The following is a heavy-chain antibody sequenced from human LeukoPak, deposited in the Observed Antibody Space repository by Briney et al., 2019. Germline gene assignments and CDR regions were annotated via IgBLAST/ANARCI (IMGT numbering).Heavy chain of an antibody. J-gene: IGHJ5*02. CDR1: GYSFSDYV. D-gene: IGHD2-8*01. Sequence: WASVKVSCKASGYSFSDYVIHWVRQAPGQGLECMGWINPKSGATNYIQKFQGRVTMTRDTSINTVYMELIRLSSDDTAMYYCARDVIMGGNEGWFDPWGQGTLVTVSS. CDR2: INPKSGAT. V-gene: IGHV1-2*02. CDR3: ARDVIMGGNEGWFDP.